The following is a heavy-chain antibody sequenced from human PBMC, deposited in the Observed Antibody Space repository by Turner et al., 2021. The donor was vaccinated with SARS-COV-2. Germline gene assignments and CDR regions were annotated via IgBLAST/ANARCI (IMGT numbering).Heavy chain of an antibody. CDR2: IYFSGST. V-gene: IGHV4-59*01. Sequence: QVQLQESGPGLLMPSDTLSLTCPVSGVSLSSYYCSCIRQPPGEGLEWIGYIYFSGSTNYNPALKSRVTISVDTSKNQFSRKLSSVTAADTAGYYCARGQGGPAVLYGMDVWGQGTTVTVSS. CDR3: ARGQGGPAVLYGMDV. D-gene: IGHD2-2*01. CDR1: GVSLSSYY. J-gene: IGHJ6*02.